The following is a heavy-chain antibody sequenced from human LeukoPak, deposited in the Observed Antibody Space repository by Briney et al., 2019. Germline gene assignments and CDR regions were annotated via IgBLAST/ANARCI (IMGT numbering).Heavy chain of an antibody. V-gene: IGHV1-18*04. J-gene: IGHJ4*02. Sequence: EASVKVSCMASGYTFTSYGISWVRQAPGQGLEWMGWISAYNGNTNYAQKLQGRVTMTTDTSTSTAYMELRSLRSDDTAVYYCARDQRAEGFGELYDYWGQGTLVTVSS. CDR3: ARDQRAEGFGELYDY. D-gene: IGHD3-10*01. CDR1: GYTFTSYG. CDR2: ISAYNGNT.